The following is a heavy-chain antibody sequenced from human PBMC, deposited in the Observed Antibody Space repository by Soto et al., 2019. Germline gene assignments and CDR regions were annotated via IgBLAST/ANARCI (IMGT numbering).Heavy chain of an antibody. J-gene: IGHJ4*02. D-gene: IGHD1-26*01. CDR3: AKDNSSGSYYFDY. V-gene: IGHV3-23*01. CDR2: ISGSGGST. Sequence: EVPLLESGGGLVQPGGSLRLSCAASGFTFSSYAMSWVRQAPGKGLEWVSAISGSGGSTYYADSVKGRFTISRDNXKNTLYLQMNSLRAEDTAVYYCAKDNSSGSYYFDYWGQGTLVTVSS. CDR1: GFTFSSYA.